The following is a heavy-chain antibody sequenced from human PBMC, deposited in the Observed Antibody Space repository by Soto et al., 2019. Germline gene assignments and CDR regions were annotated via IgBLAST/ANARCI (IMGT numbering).Heavy chain of an antibody. CDR1: GDSISTNNVA. V-gene: IGHV6-1*01. J-gene: IGHJ4*02. D-gene: IGHD5-18*01. CDR3: ARGKYSAFDY. Sequence: QVQLQQSGPGLVKPSQTLSLTCAISGDSISTNNVAWNWIRQSPSGGLEWLGRTGYTSKWYNDYAVSVRSRITINPHTSKNQFSLQLNSLTLDDTAVYYCARGKYSAFDYWGQGTRVTVSS. CDR2: TGYTSKWYN.